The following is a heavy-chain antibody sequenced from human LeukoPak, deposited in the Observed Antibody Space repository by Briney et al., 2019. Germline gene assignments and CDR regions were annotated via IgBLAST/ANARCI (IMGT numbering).Heavy chain of an antibody. Sequence: SETLSLTCTVSGDSISSGNYYWSWIRQPAGKGLEWIGRIWADGAPTYRPSLKSRVTISVDTSKNQFSLKLSSVTAADTAVYYCAREEGSSSYFQHWGQGTLVTVSS. CDR3: AREEGSSSYFQH. CDR1: GDSISSGNYY. D-gene: IGHD6-13*01. V-gene: IGHV4-61*02. J-gene: IGHJ1*01. CDR2: IWADGAP.